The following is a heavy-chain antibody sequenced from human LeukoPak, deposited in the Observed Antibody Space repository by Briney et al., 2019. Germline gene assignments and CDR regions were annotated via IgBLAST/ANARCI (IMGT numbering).Heavy chain of an antibody. CDR2: IRSSGDCT. D-gene: IGHD3-22*01. J-gene: IGHJ4*02. V-gene: IGHV3-64*01. Sequence: GGSLRLSCTASGFSFSSYAMHWVRQAPGKGLEFVSAIRSSGDCTYYASSVKGRFTVSRDNSKSTLHLHMGSLRAEDMAVYYCARDQGYDNSGYNFFDYWGQGTLVSVSS. CDR1: GFSFSSYA. CDR3: ARDQGYDNSGYNFFDY.